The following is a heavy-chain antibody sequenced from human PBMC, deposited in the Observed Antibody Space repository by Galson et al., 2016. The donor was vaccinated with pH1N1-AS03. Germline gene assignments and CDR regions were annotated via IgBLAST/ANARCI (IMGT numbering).Heavy chain of an antibody. V-gene: IGHV4-38-2*01. D-gene: IGHD3-10*01. CDR3: ARYPTWFGQQQFYLDY. J-gene: IGHJ6*02. CDR1: GDSISSGYF. Sequence: SETLSLTCAVSGDSISSGYFWGWIRQPPGKGLEWIGTIYYTGDTNYNPSLKSRLTMSVDRAKNQLSLKLSSVTAADTAVYYCARYPTWFGQQQFYLDYRGQGTTVTVSS. CDR2: IYYTGDT.